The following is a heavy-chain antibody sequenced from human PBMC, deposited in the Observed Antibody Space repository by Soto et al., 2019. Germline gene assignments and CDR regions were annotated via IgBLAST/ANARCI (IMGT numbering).Heavy chain of an antibody. D-gene: IGHD6-6*01. CDR1: GGSISSGDYY. V-gene: IGHV4-30-4*01. CDR2: IYYSGGT. CDR3: ARAGLAARLFDP. J-gene: IGHJ5*02. Sequence: SETLSLTCTVSGGSISSGDYYWSWIRQPPGKGLEWIGYIYYSGGTYYNPSLKSRVTISVDTSKNQSPQKLSPVTAADTAVYYCARAGLAARLFDPWGQGTLVSVSS.